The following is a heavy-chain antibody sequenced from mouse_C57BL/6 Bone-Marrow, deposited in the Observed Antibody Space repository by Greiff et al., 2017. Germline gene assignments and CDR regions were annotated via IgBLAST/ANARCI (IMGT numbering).Heavy chain of an antibody. CDR1: GYTFTRYW. D-gene: IGHD1-1*01. Sequence: VQLQQPGTELVKPGASVKLSCKASGYTFTRYWMHWVKERPGQGLEWIGNINPSNGGTNYNEKFKSKATLTVDKSSNTASMPLNSLTSEDSAVYDCTRAGVYGSSLYWYFDVWGTGTTVIVSS. J-gene: IGHJ1*02. CDR2: INPSNGGT. V-gene: IGHV1-53*01. CDR3: TRAGVYGSSLYWYFDV.